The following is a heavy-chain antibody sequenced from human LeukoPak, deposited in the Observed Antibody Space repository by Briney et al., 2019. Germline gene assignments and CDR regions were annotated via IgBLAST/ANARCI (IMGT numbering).Heavy chain of an antibody. CDR3: AKVHYTASFPGSFPGRNYFDS. D-gene: IGHD1-26*01. CDR2: VGACGGVT. V-gene: IGHV3-23*01. CDR1: GFAFSGYA. Sequence: GGSLTLSYTVSGFAFSGYAMSWLRQAPAKGAAWVSWVGACGGVTYSADSVKTRFTIFRDNSKRTLFLQMNSLRAEDTAVYYCAKVHYTASFPGSFPGRNYFDSWGQGSLVTVSS. J-gene: IGHJ4*02.